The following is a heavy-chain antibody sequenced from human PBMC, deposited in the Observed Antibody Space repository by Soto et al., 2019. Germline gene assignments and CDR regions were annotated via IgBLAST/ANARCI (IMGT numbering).Heavy chain of an antibody. Sequence: GGSLRLSCAASGFTFISYSMNWVRQATGKGLEWVSYISSSSSTIYYADSVKGRFTISRDNAKNSLYLQMNSLRDEDTAVYYCARDPELGYYDSSGYLPPLVDYWGQGTLVTSPQ. CDR3: ARDPELGYYDSSGYLPPLVDY. CDR1: GFTFISYS. D-gene: IGHD3-22*01. CDR2: ISSSSSTI. V-gene: IGHV3-48*02. J-gene: IGHJ4*02.